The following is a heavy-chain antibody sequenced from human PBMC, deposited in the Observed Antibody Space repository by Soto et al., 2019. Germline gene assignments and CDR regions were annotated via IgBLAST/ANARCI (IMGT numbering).Heavy chain of an antibody. CDR2: IIPILGIA. D-gene: IGHD2-2*01. Sequence: GASVKVSCKASGGTFSSYTISWVRQAPGQGLEWMGRIIPILGIANYAQKFQGRVTITADKSTSTAYMELSSLRSEDTAVYYCARVSDSSTSGLVGNWFDPWGQGTLVTLSS. V-gene: IGHV1-69*02. CDR3: ARVSDSSTSGLVGNWFDP. CDR1: GGTFSSYT. J-gene: IGHJ5*02.